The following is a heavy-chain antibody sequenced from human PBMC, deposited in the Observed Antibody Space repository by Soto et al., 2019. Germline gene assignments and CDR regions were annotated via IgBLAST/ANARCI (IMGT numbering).Heavy chain of an antibody. D-gene: IGHD3-9*01. CDR2: AGISRKYI. CDR3: VRDHDWAFDI. Sequence: GGSLRLSCAAFGYSLRDYSMNWIRQAPGKGLEWISYAGISRKYIFYSDSVRGRFTIPRDEAKNSVYLQLNSLRDEDTAVYYCVRDHDWAFDIWGQGTMVTVSS. CDR1: GYSLRDYS. J-gene: IGHJ3*02. V-gene: IGHV3-21*05.